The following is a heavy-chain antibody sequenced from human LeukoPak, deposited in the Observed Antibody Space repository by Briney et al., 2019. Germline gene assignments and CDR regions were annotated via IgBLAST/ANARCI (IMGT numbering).Heavy chain of an antibody. CDR3: ARDWYYDSSGYYPDPLDH. D-gene: IGHD3-22*01. Sequence: ASVKVSCKASGYTFTTYGISWVRQAPRQGLEWMGWISPYSGDTNYAQGLRDRVTMTTDTSTDTAYMEMRSLRSDDTAVYYCARDWYYDSSGYYPDPLDHWGQGTLVTVSS. J-gene: IGHJ4*02. CDR2: ISPYSGDT. V-gene: IGHV1-18*01. CDR1: GYTFTTYG.